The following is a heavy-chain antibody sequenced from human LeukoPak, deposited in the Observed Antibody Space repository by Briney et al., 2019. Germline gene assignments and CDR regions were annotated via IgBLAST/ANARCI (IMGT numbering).Heavy chain of an antibody. Sequence: GRSLRLSCAASGFTFSSYGMHWVRQAPGKGLEWVAVISYDGSNKYYADSVKGRFTISRDNSKNTLYPQMNSLRAEDMAVYYCVSTRFDYWGQGTLVIVSS. CDR2: ISYDGSNK. D-gene: IGHD4-11*01. J-gene: IGHJ4*02. CDR3: VSTRFDY. V-gene: IGHV3-30*03. CDR1: GFTFSSYG.